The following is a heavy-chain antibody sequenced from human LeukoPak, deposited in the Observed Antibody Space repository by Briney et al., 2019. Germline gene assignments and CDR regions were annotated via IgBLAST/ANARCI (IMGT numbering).Heavy chain of an antibody. Sequence: SETLSLTCTVSGGSISSYYWSWIRKPAGKGLEWIGRIYTSGSTNYNPSLKSRVTISVDTSKNQFSLKLSSVTAADTAVYYCAREGDYYDTSGTLDYWGQGTLVTVSS. CDR2: IYTSGST. J-gene: IGHJ4*02. D-gene: IGHD3-22*01. CDR1: GGSISSYY. V-gene: IGHV4-4*07. CDR3: AREGDYYDTSGTLDY.